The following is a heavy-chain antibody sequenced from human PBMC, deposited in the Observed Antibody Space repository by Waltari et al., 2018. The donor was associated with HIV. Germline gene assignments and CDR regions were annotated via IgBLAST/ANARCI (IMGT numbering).Heavy chain of an antibody. Sequence: VQLVQSGAEVKKPGASVKVSCKVSGYTLSELALHWVRQSPGKGLEWMGCFCPENGRTVIAQKFQGRVTRTEDPSTGSAYMDLTGRRFDDPAVYYCTGGGSAFDVWGQGTMVTVSS. V-gene: IGHV1-24*01. J-gene: IGHJ3*01. CDR3: TGGGSAFDV. CDR1: GYTLSELA. D-gene: IGHD3-16*01. CDR2: FCPENGRT.